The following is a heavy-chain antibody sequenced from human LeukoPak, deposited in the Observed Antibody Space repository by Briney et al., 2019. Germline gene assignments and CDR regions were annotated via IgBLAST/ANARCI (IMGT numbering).Heavy chain of an antibody. J-gene: IGHJ4*02. Sequence: GGSLRLSCAASGFTFSSYAMSWVRQAPGKGLEWDSALTLSGTNTHYADSVKGRFTISRDVSKNPPYLQMNTLRAEDTAVYYCAKDSPLRTSYHGYFDYWGQGTLVTVSS. CDR2: LTLSGTNT. D-gene: IGHD3-16*01. V-gene: IGHV3-23*01. CDR3: AKDSPLRTSYHGYFDY. CDR1: GFTFSSYA.